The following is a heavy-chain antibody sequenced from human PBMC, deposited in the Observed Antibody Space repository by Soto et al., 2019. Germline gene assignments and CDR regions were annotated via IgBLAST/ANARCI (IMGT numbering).Heavy chain of an antibody. J-gene: IGHJ4*02. CDR1: GGSISSYY. Sequence: PSETLSLTCTVSGGSISSYYWSWIRQPPGKGLEWIGYIYYSGSTRYNPSLKSRVTISVDTSKNQFSLKLSSVTAADTAVYYCARKLGYCTGVNCPFDSWGQGTLVTVSS. D-gene: IGHD2-8*02. V-gene: IGHV4-59*08. CDR2: IYYSGST. CDR3: ARKLGYCTGVNCPFDS.